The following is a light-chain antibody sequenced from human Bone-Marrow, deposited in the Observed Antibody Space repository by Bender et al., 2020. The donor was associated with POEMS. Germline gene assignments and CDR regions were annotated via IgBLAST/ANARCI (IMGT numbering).Light chain of an antibody. CDR3: CSYAGRYTYV. J-gene: IGLJ1*01. CDR1: SSDVGLYGF. CDR2: DVS. V-gene: IGLV2-11*01. Sequence: QSALTQPRSVSGSPGQSVTISCTGTSSDVGLYGFVSWYQQHPDKAPKVILSDVSKRPSGVPDRFSGSKSGNTASLTISGLQAEDEADYYCCSYAGRYTYVFGTGTKVTVL.